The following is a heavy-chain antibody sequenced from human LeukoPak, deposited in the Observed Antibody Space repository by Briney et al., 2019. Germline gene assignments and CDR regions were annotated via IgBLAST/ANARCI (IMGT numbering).Heavy chain of an antibody. Sequence: GGSLRLSCAASGFTFSSYSMNWLRQAPGKGLEWVSSISSSSSYIYYADSVKGRFTISRDNAKNSLYLQMNSLRAEDTAVYYCARGKYYYGSGSYYKIYYFDYWGQGTLVTVSS. CDR1: GFTFSSYS. D-gene: IGHD3-10*01. J-gene: IGHJ4*02. V-gene: IGHV3-21*01. CDR2: ISSSSSYI. CDR3: ARGKYYYGSGSYYKIYYFDY.